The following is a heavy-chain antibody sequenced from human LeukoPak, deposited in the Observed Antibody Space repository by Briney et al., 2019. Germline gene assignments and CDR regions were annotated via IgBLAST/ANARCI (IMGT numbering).Heavy chain of an antibody. D-gene: IGHD3-3*01. CDR2: IYYSGST. V-gene: IGHV4-59*08. Sequence: PSETLSLTCTVSGGSISSYYWSWIRQPPGKGLGWIGYIYYSGSTNYNPSLKSRVTISVDTSKNQFSLKLSSVTAADTAVYYCARLGNYDFWSGHPQDGMDVWGQGTTVTVSS. CDR1: GGSISSYY. CDR3: ARLGNYDFWSGHPQDGMDV. J-gene: IGHJ6*02.